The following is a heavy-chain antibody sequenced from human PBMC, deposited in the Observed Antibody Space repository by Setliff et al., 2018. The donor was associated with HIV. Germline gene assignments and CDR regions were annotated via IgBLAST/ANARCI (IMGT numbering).Heavy chain of an antibody. Sequence: GGSLRLSCAASGFTFSSYNMNWVRQAPGKGLVWVSRISSDGSSISDADSVKGRFTISRDNAKNTLYLQMNSLRAEDTAVYYCARSTAVAGRPFDYWGQGTLVTVSS. CDR1: GFTFSSYN. D-gene: IGHD6-19*01. V-gene: IGHV3-74*01. J-gene: IGHJ4*02. CDR2: ISSDGSSI. CDR3: ARSTAVAGRPFDY.